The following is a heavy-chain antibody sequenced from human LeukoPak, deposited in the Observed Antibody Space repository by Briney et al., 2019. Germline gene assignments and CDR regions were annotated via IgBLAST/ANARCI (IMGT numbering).Heavy chain of an antibody. CDR2: IDPDGSEK. CDR3: ARIYYFGDNNWRYFDN. CDR1: GFTFNSYW. V-gene: IGHV3-7*01. D-gene: IGHD3-10*01. J-gene: IGHJ4*02. Sequence: GGSLRLSCAASGFTFNSYWMSWGRQAPGKGPEWVANIDPDGSEKQYGDSVKGRFTTSRDNAKNSLYLQMNSLRAEDTAIYYCARIYYFGDNNWRYFDNWGQGTLVTVSS.